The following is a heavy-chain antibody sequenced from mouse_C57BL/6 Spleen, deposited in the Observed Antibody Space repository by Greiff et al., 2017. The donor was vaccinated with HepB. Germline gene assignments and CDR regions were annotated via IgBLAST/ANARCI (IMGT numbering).Heavy chain of an antibody. CDR3: ARYYGSRPPWYFDV. CDR2: INPNNGGT. D-gene: IGHD1-1*01. Sequence: EVQVQQSGPELVKPGASVKISCKASGYTFTDYYMNWVKQSHGKSLEWIGDINPNNGGTSYNQKFKGKATLTVDKSSSTAYMKLRSLTSEDSAVYYCARYYGSRPPWYFDVWGTGTTVTVSS. J-gene: IGHJ1*03. CDR1: GYTFTDYY. V-gene: IGHV1-26*01.